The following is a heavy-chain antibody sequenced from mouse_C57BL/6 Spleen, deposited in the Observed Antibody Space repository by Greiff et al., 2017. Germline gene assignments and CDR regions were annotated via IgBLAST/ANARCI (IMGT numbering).Heavy chain of an antibody. CDR2: IHPNSGST. D-gene: IGHD4-1*01. CDR3: ARSLGAYYAMEC. Sequence: QVQLQQPGAELVKPGASVKLSCKASGYTFTSYWMHWVKQRPGQGLEWIGMIHPNSGSTNYNEKFKSKATLTVDKSSSTAYMQHSSLTSEDSAVDDCARSLGAYYAMECWGEGTSVTVSS. CDR1: GYTFTSYW. V-gene: IGHV1-64*01. J-gene: IGHJ4*01.